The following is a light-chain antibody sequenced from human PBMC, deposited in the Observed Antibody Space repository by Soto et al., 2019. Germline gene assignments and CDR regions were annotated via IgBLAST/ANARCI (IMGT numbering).Light chain of an antibody. J-gene: IGKJ2*01. CDR1: QSVSSN. CDR2: GAS. Sequence: EIVMTQSPATLSVPPGERATLSCRASQSVSSNFAWYQQRPGQAPRLLFYGASSRATGTPDRFSGSGSGTDFTLSISRLEPEDFAVYYCQQYGASPIYTFGQGTKLEIK. CDR3: QQYGASPIYT. V-gene: IGKV3-20*01.